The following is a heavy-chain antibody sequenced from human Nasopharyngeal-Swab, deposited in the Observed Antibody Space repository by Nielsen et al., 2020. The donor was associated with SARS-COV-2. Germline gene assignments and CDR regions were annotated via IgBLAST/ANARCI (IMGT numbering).Heavy chain of an antibody. J-gene: IGHJ2*01. CDR1: GFTFDDYG. CDR3: ARTRGGIAVAGRGYWYFDL. CDR2: INWNGGST. V-gene: IGHV3-20*04. Sequence: GESLKISCAASGFTFDDYGMSWVRQAPGKGLEWVSGINWNGGSTGYADSVKGRFTISRDNAKNSLYLQMNSLRAEDTAVYYCARTRGGIAVAGRGYWYFDLWGRGTLVTVSS. D-gene: IGHD6-19*01.